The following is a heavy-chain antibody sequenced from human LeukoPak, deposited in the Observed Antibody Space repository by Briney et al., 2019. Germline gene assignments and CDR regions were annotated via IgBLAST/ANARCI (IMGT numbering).Heavy chain of an antibody. D-gene: IGHD3-10*01. CDR1: GYTFTGYY. V-gene: IGHV1-2*02. J-gene: IGHJ4*02. CDR3: ARVNSYGSGSYYLAFDY. CDR2: INPNSGST. Sequence: GASVKVSCRASGYTFTGYYMHWVRQAPGQGLEWMGWINPNSGSTKYAQKFQGRVTMTRDTSISTAYIELSRLRSDDTAVYYCARVNSYGSGSYYLAFDYWGQGTLVTVSS.